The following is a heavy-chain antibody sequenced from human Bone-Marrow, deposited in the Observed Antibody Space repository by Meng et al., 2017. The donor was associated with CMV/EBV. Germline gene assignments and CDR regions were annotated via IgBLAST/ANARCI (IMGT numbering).Heavy chain of an antibody. CDR3: AKDGDSSSPGVGYFDY. CDR1: GYTFTSYG. J-gene: IGHJ4*02. Sequence: ASVKVSCKASGYTFTSYGISWVRQAPGQGLEWMGWISAYNGNTNYAQKLQGRVTMTTDTSTSTAYMELRSLRSDDTAVYYCAKDGDSSSPGVGYFDYWGQGTLVTVSS. CDR2: ISAYNGNT. D-gene: IGHD6-6*01. V-gene: IGHV1-18*01.